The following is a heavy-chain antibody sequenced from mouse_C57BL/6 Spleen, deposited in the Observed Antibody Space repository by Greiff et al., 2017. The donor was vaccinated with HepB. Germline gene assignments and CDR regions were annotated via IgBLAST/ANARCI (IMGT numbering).Heavy chain of an antibody. CDR2: ISNGGGST. CDR3: ASYDYDEAMDY. J-gene: IGHJ4*01. D-gene: IGHD2-4*01. V-gene: IGHV5-12*01. Sequence: EVMLVESGGGLVQPGGSLKLSCAASGFTFSDYYMYWVRQTPEKRLEWVAYISNGGGSTYYPDTVKGRFTISRDNAKNTLYLQMSRLKSEDTAMYYCASYDYDEAMDYWGQGTSVTVSS. CDR1: GFTFSDYY.